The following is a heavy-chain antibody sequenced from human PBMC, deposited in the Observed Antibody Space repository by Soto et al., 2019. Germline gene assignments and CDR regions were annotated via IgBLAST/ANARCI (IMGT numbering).Heavy chain of an antibody. CDR3: AADSYYGDYEMANWFDP. V-gene: IGHV1-58*01. J-gene: IGHJ5*02. CDR2: IVVGSGNT. Sequence: GASVKVSCKASGFTFTSSAVQWVRQARGQRLEWIGWIVVGSGNTNYAQKFQERVTITRDMSTSTAYMELSSLRSEDTAVYYCAADSYYGDYEMANWFDPWGQGTLVTVAS. D-gene: IGHD4-17*01. CDR1: GFTFTSSA.